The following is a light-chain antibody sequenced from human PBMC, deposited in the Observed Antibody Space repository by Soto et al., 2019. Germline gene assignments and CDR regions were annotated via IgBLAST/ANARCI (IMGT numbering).Light chain of an antibody. CDR1: QNINNY. J-gene: IGKJ1*01. CDR2: KAS. Sequence: DIQMTQSPSSLSASVGDRVTITCQASQNINNYLNWYQQKPGKAPKLLIYKASSLESGVPSRFSGSGSGTEFTLTISSLQPDDFATYYCQHYNTYSTFGQGTKVDIK. V-gene: IGKV1-5*03. CDR3: QHYNTYST.